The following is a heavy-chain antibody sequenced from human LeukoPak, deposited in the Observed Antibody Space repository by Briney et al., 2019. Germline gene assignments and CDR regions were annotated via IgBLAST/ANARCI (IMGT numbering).Heavy chain of an antibody. J-gene: IGHJ4*02. Sequence: PSETLSLTCTVAGGSISSYYWSWIRQPPGKGLEWIGYIYYSGSTNYNPSLKSRVTISVDTSKNQFSLKLSSVTAADTAVYYCARVHHYYGSGRGYFDYWGQGTLVTVSS. D-gene: IGHD3-10*01. V-gene: IGHV4-59*12. CDR1: GGSISSYY. CDR2: IYYSGST. CDR3: ARVHHYYGSGRGYFDY.